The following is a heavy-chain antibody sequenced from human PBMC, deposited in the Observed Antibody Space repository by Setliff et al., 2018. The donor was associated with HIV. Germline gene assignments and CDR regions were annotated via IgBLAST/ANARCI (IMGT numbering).Heavy chain of an antibody. D-gene: IGHD6-19*01. V-gene: IGHV1-8*02. Sequence: ASVKVSCKASGYIFTGYEISWVRQATGQGLEWMGWMNPHSGSTVYAQHFQDRVTMTTDTSTGTAYMELRNLRSDDTAVYYCARGREPYSSGVETYGMDVWGQGTTVTVSS. CDR3: ARGREPYSSGVETYGMDV. J-gene: IGHJ6*02. CDR2: MNPHSGST. CDR1: GYIFTGYE.